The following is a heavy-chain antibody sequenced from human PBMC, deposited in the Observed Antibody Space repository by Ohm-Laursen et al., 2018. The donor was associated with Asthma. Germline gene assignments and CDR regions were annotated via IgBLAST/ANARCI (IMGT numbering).Heavy chain of an antibody. CDR3: ARRDFSGGDPSAAFDI. J-gene: IGHJ3*02. CDR2: ISYDGSNK. Sequence: RSLRLSCTASGFTFSSYGMHWVRQAPGKGLEWVAVISYDGSNKYYADSVKGRFTISRDNSKNTLYMQMNSLRAEDTAVYYCARRDFSGGDPSAAFDIWGQGTMVTVSS. D-gene: IGHD2-21*02. CDR1: GFTFSSYG. V-gene: IGHV3-30*03.